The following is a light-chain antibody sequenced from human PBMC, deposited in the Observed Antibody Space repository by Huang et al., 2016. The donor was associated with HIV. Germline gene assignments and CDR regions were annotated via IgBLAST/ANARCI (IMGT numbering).Light chain of an antibody. J-gene: IGKJ2*01. V-gene: IGKV4-1*01. Sequence: DIVMTQSPDSLTVSLGERDTINCQSSQDLLFHATNKSFLAGFQQRPRQPPKLLIYWASTRAPDVPDRFRGSGSGTDFTLTSNSLQAEDMAVYFCQQYYTNYYTFGQGTKLEIQ. CDR2: WAS. CDR3: QQYYTNYYT. CDR1: QDLLFHATNKSF.